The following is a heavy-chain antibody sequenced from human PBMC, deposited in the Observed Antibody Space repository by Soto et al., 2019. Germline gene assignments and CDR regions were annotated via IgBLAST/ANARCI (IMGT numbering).Heavy chain of an antibody. V-gene: IGHV1-3*01. J-gene: IGHJ4*02. D-gene: IGHD3-10*01. CDR1: GYTFTSYA. CDR2: INAGNGNT. CDR3: ARDLTPMVRGAFDY. Sequence: GASVKVSCKASGYTFTSYAMHWVRQAPGQRLEWMGWINAGNGNTKYSQKFQGRVTITRDTSASTAYMELSSLRSEDTAVYYCARDLTPMVRGAFDYWGQGTLVTVSS.